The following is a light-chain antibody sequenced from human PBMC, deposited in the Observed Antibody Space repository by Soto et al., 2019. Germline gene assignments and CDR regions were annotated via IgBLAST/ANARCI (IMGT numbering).Light chain of an antibody. CDR1: SSDVGAYDL. Sequence: QSVLTQPASVSGSPGQSITISCTGTSSDVGAYDLVSWYQQHPGKAPKFMIYGGNKRPSGVSNRFSGSKSGNTASLTISGLQAEDEADYYCYSYAGSATSVFGGGTQLTVL. CDR2: GGN. V-gene: IGLV2-23*01. CDR3: YSYAGSATSV. J-gene: IGLJ2*01.